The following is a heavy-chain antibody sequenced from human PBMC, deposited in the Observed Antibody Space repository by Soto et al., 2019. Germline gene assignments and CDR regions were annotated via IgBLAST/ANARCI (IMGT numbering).Heavy chain of an antibody. CDR3: ARRNQSFGVGIRSYYYEGMDV. CDR1: GGSISSYY. Sequence: SETLSRTCTVCGGSISSYYWSCIRRPPGKGLEWIGYIYYSVSSNYNRSFKSRVTISVDTSKNQFSLKLRSVTAADTAVYYCARRNQSFGVGIRSYYYEGMDVWGQGTTVTGSS. CDR2: IYYSVSS. J-gene: IGHJ6*02. D-gene: IGHD3-3*01. V-gene: IGHV4-59*01.